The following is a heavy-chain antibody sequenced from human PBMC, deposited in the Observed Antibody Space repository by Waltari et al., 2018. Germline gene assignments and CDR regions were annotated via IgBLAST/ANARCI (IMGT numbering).Heavy chain of an antibody. CDR1: GGPFSTYA. D-gene: IGHD1-26*01. CDR3: AKNGDVMLRATTFRDAFDI. CDR2: IIPVVCPP. J-gene: IGHJ3*02. V-gene: IGHV1-69*01. Sequence: QVELVQSGAQMKKPGSSVKVSCRASGGPFSTYAVSWVRQAPGQGLGWMGGIIPVVCPPTYAQKFQGRVTCTAGESTSTLDMELSSLRSEDTAIYYCAKNGDVMLRATTFRDAFDIWGQGTMVTVSS.